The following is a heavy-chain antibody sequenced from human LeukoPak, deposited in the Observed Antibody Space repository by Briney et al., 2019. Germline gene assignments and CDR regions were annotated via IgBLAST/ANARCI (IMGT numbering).Heavy chain of an antibody. CDR3: AREWVDEGAGADC. V-gene: IGHV3-74*01. J-gene: IGHJ4*02. CDR2: IEGAGSTT. D-gene: IGHD1-26*01. CDR1: GFTFIRHW. Sequence: GGSLRLSCATSGFTFIRHWMHWVRRAPGKGLVWVSRIEGAGSTTTYADSVKGRFTISRDNAKNTLYLQMNSLRVEDTAVYYCAREWVDEGAGADCWGQGTLVTVSS.